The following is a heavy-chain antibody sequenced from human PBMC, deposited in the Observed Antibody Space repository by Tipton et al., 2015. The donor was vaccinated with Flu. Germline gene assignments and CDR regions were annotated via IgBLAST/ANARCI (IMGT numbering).Heavy chain of an antibody. V-gene: IGHV3-53*01. CDR3: ARGRGYCITNTCLLRFDF. CDR1: GFTVSTNY. Sequence: SLRLSCAVSGFTVSTNYMTWVRQAPGKGLELVSVIYSGGSTYYADSVKGRFTISRDNSKNTLYLHMNSLRADDTAVYYCARGRGYCITNTCLLRFDFWGQGTLVTVSS. CDR2: IYSGGST. J-gene: IGHJ4*02. D-gene: IGHD2/OR15-2a*01.